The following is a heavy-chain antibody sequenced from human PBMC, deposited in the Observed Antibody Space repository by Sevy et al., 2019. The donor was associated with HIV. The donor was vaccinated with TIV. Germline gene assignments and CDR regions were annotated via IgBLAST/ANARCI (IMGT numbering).Heavy chain of an antibody. Sequence: GGSLRLSCTASGFIFSSYEMNWVRQAPGKGLEWVSYISSSGSSRNYADSVKGRFTIARDNAKNSLYLQMNSVRAEDTAVYYCARDLFSGGNAVYGYWGQGTLVTVSS. D-gene: IGHD2-15*01. J-gene: IGHJ4*02. V-gene: IGHV3-48*03. CDR1: GFIFSSYE. CDR3: ARDLFSGGNAVYGY. CDR2: ISSSGSSR.